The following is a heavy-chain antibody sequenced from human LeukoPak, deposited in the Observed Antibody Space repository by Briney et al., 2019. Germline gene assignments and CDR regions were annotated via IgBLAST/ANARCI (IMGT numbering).Heavy chain of an antibody. D-gene: IGHD3-10*01. J-gene: IGHJ4*02. CDR2: ITSSGDVV. Sequence: GGSLRLSCATSGFTFNHYELNWVRQAPGKGLEWISYITSSGDVVTYADPVKGRFTISRDNAKNSVYLQMNSLRPEDTAVYYCARDYYGDEDFDYWGQGTLVTVSS. V-gene: IGHV3-48*03. CDR1: GFTFNHYE. CDR3: ARDYYGDEDFDY.